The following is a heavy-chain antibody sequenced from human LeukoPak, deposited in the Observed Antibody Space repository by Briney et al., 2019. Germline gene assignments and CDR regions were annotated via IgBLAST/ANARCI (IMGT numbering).Heavy chain of an antibody. CDR1: GGSISSSSYY. Sequence: SETLSLTCTVSGGSISSSSYYWGWIRQPPGKGLEWIGSIYYSGSTYYNPSLKSRVTISVDTSKNQFSLKLSSVTAADTAVYYCARVGEWELLFDCWGQGTLVTVSS. D-gene: IGHD1-26*01. J-gene: IGHJ4*02. CDR2: IYYSGST. CDR3: ARVGEWELLFDC. V-gene: IGHV4-39*07.